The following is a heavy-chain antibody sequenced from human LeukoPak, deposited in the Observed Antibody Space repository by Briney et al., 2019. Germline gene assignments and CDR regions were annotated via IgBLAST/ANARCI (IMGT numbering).Heavy chain of an antibody. CDR3: AERGSSWPWFDP. V-gene: IGHV3-23*01. CDR1: GFTFSSYA. CDR2: ISGSGGST. Sequence: GGSLRLSCAASGFTFSSYAMSWVRQAPGKGLEWVSAISGSGGSTYYADSVKGRFTISRDNSKNTLYLQMNSLRAEDTAVYYCAERGSSWPWFDPWGQGTLVTVSS. D-gene: IGHD6-13*01. J-gene: IGHJ5*02.